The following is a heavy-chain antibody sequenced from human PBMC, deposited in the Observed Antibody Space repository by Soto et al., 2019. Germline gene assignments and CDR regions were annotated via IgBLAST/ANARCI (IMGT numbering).Heavy chain of an antibody. Sequence: QVQLVESGGGVVQPGRSLRLSCAASGFTFSSYGMHWVRQAPGKGLEWVAVIWYDGSNKYYADSVKGRFTISRDNSKNTLYLQMDSLRAEDTAVYYCAPHAHEYGSGMYWGQGTLVTVSS. CDR1: GFTFSSYG. V-gene: IGHV3-33*01. D-gene: IGHD4-17*01. CDR2: IWYDGSNK. CDR3: APHAHEYGSGMY. J-gene: IGHJ4*02.